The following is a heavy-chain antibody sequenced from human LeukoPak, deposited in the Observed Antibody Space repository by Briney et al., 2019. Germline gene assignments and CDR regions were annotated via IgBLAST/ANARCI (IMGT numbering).Heavy chain of an antibody. Sequence: AGGSLRLSCSASGFTFSSYAMHWVRQAPGKGLEYVSAISSNGGSTYYADSVKGRFTISRDNSKNTLYLQMSSLRAEDTAVYYCVKDRHYGSGSYSDLGAFDIWGQGTMVTVSS. D-gene: IGHD3-10*01. V-gene: IGHV3-64D*06. CDR3: VKDRHYGSGSYSDLGAFDI. CDR2: ISSNGGST. J-gene: IGHJ3*02. CDR1: GFTFSSYA.